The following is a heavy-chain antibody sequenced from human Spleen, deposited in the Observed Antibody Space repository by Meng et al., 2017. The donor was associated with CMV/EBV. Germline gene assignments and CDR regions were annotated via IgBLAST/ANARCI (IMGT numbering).Heavy chain of an antibody. CDR2: IKQDGSEK. V-gene: IGHV3-7*01. CDR1: SSYW. J-gene: IGHJ3*02. CDR3: ARLSAITFGGLIVRGGSLNI. Sequence: SSYWRSWVRQAPGKGLEWVANIKQDGSEKYYVDSVKGRFTISRDNAKNSLYLQMDSLRAEDTAVYYCARLSAITFGGLIVRGGSLNIWGQGTMVTVSS. D-gene: IGHD3-16*02.